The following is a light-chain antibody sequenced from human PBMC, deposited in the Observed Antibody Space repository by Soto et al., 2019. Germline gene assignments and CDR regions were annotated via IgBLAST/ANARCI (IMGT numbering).Light chain of an antibody. V-gene: IGKV3-11*01. CDR1: QSVTTY. J-gene: IGKJ3*01. CDR3: QQRSNWPPGVT. CDR2: DAS. Sequence: EVVLTQSPATLSLSPGERATLSCTASQSVTTYLAWYRQKPGQAPRLLIYDASTRATGIPARFSGSGSGTDITLTISSLEPEDFAVYYCQQRSNWPPGVTFGPGTKVDIK.